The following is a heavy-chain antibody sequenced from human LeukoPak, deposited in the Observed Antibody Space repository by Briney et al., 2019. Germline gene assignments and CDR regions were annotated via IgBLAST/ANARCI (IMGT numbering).Heavy chain of an antibody. V-gene: IGHV4-30-4*01. J-gene: IGHJ4*02. CDR2: IYYSGST. D-gene: IGHD2/OR15-2a*01. Sequence: SQTLSLTCTVSGGSISSGDYYWSWIRQPPGKGLEWIGYIYYSGSTYYNPSLKSRVTISVDTSKNQFSLKLSSVTAADTAVYYCAGDLSYVDGDHYFDYWGQGTLVTVSS. CDR1: GGSISSGDYY. CDR3: AGDLSYVDGDHYFDY.